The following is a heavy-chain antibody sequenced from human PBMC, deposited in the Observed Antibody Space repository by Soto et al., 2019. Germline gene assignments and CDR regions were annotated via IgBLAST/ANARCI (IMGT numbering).Heavy chain of an antibody. J-gene: IGHJ4*02. CDR2: IWSDGSKT. CDR1: GISFSTSG. D-gene: IGHD2-15*01. Sequence: QVQLVESGGGVVQPGRSLRLSCAASGISFSTSGMHWVRQAPGKGLEWVAMIWSDGSKTYYADSVKGRFTVSRDNSKKVVSLQMDSLRAEDTAFYYCARDKGTTCIDHWGQGTLVTVSS. V-gene: IGHV3-33*01. CDR3: ARDKGTTCIDH.